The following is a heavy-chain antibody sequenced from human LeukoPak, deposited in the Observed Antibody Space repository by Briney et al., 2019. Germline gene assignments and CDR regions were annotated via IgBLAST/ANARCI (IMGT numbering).Heavy chain of an antibody. CDR2: ISAYNGNT. V-gene: IGHV1-18*01. J-gene: IGHJ4*02. CDR3: ARGRLLWFGELLSPPFDY. D-gene: IGHD3-10*01. CDR1: GYTFTSYG. Sequence: GASVKVSCKASGYTFTSYGISWVRQAPGQGLEWMGWISAYNGNTNYAQKLQGRVTMTTDTSTSTAYMELSRLRSDDTAVYYCARGRLLWFGELLSPPFDYWGQGTLVTVSS.